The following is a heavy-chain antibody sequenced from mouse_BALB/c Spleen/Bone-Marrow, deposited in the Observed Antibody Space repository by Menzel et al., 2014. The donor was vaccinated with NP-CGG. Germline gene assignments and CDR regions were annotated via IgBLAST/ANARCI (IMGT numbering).Heavy chain of an antibody. V-gene: IGHV1-54*01. CDR2: INPGSGGT. Sequence: QVQLQQPGAELVRPGTSVKVSCKASGYAFTNYLIEWVKQRPGQGLEWIGVINPGSGGTNYNEKFKGKATLTADKSSSTAFIQLTSLTSDYSAFYLCARPVDYGVFLYLAQATSVNVSS. J-gene: IGHJ4*01. CDR1: GYAFTNYL. D-gene: IGHD2-4*01. CDR3: ARPVDYGVFLY.